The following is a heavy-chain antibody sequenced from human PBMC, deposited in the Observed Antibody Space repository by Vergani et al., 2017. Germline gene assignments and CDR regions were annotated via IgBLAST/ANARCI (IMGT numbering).Heavy chain of an antibody. D-gene: IGHD2-2*01. CDR3: ATLPVAIGFDY. V-gene: IGHV3-30-3*01. J-gene: IGHJ4*02. CDR2: ISYDGSNK. CDR1: GFTFSSYA. Sequence: QVQLVESGGGVVQPGRSLRLSCAASGFTFSSYAMHWVRQAPGKGLEWVAVISYDGSNKYYADPVKGRFTISRDNSKNTLYLQMNSLRAEDTAVYYCATLPVAIGFDYWGQGTLVTVSS.